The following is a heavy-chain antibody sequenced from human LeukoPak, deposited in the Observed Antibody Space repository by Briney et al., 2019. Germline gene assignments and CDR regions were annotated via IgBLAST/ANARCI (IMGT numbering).Heavy chain of an antibody. D-gene: IGHD5-12*01. CDR1: GFTFSNYG. Sequence: PGVSLRLSCAASGFTFSNYGMHWVRQAPGKGLEWVAVIWFDGTNKYYADSVRGRFTISRDNSKNTLYLQMSSLRAEDTAVYYCARDRGVAAHLDYWGQGTLVTVSS. V-gene: IGHV3-33*01. CDR3: ARDRGVAAHLDY. J-gene: IGHJ4*02. CDR2: IWFDGTNK.